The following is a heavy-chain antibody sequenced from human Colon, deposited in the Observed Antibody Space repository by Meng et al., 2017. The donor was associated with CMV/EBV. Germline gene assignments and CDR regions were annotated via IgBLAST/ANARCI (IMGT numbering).Heavy chain of an antibody. CDR1: GYTFTGYF. CDR2: INPNSGGT. V-gene: IGHV1-2*02. D-gene: IGHD1-26*01. J-gene: IGHJ4*02. CDR3: ATVSGGDFDY. Sequence: QWQRVQSGAELKKPGASVKVSCKASGYTFTGYFMYWVRQAPGQGLEWMGSINPNSGGTNYAQKFQGRVTMTRDTSINTAYMELSRLRSDDTAVYYCATVSGGDFDYWGQGTLVTVSS.